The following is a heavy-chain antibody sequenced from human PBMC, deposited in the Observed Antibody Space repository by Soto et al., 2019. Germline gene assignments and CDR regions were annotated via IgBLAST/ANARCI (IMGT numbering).Heavy chain of an antibody. D-gene: IGHD6-19*01. CDR1: GYTFTGYG. CDR3: ARDRSSGWSEDWFDP. Sequence: AXVKVSCKASGYTFTGYGISWVRQAPGQGLEWMGWISAYNGNTNYAQKLQGRVTMTTDTSTSTAYMELRSLRSDDTAVYYCARDRSSGWSEDWFDPWGQGTLVTVSS. J-gene: IGHJ5*02. V-gene: IGHV1-18*01. CDR2: ISAYNGNT.